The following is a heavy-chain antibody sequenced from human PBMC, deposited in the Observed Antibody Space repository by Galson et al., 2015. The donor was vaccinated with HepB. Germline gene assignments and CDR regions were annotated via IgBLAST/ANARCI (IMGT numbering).Heavy chain of an antibody. Sequence: SLRLSCAASGFTFSSYGMHWVRQAPGKVLEWVAVISYDGSNKYYADSVKGRFTISRDNSKNTLYLQMDSLRAEDTAVYYCAKGGNYYGSGSGAFDIWGQGTMVTVSS. J-gene: IGHJ3*02. CDR1: GFTFSSYG. V-gene: IGHV3-30*18. CDR3: AKGGNYYGSGSGAFDI. CDR2: ISYDGSNK. D-gene: IGHD3-10*01.